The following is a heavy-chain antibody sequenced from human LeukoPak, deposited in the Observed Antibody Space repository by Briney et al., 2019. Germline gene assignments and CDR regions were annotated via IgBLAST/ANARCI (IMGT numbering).Heavy chain of an antibody. D-gene: IGHD6-6*01. V-gene: IGHV1-69*13. CDR3: ARWLYRAARLLFDY. CDR2: IIPIFGTA. J-gene: IGHJ4*02. Sequence: GASVKVSCKASGGTFSSYAISWVRQAPGQGLEWMGGIIPIFGTANYAQKFQGRVTITADESTSTAYMELSSLRSEDAAVYYCARWLYRAARLLFDYWGQGTLVTVSS. CDR1: GGTFSSYA.